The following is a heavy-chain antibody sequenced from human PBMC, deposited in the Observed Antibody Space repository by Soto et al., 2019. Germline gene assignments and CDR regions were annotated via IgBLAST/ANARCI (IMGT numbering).Heavy chain of an antibody. J-gene: IGHJ6*02. D-gene: IGHD5-12*01. CDR1: GFTFSDYY. CDR3: ARDRGGYDRLYYYHGMDV. Sequence: SGESLKISCAASGFTFSDYYMSWIRQAPGKGLEYISYISSSSGSTNYADSVKGRFTISRDNAKNSLYLQMSSLRAEDTAVYYCARDRGGYDRLYYYHGMDVWGQGTTVTVSS. CDR2: ISSSSGST. V-gene: IGHV3-11*06.